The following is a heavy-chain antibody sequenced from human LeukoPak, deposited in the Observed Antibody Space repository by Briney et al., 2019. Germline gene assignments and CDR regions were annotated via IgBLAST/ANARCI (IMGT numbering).Heavy chain of an antibody. CDR2: IRSSGGGT. J-gene: IGHJ4*02. V-gene: IGHV3-64D*06. CDR3: VPPPGWLRDFAY. Sequence: PGGSLRLSCSASGFTFSSYAMHWVRQARGKGLEYVSAIRSSGGGTYYADSVKGRFTISRDNSRNTLYLQMSSLRAEDTAVYYCVPPPGWLRDFAYWGQGTLVTVSS. D-gene: IGHD5-12*01. CDR1: GFTFSSYA.